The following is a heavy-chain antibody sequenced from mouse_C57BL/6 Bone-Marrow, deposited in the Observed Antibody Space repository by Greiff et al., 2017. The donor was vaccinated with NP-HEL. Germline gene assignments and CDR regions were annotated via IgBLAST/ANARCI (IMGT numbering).Heavy chain of an antibody. V-gene: IGHV5-6*01. CDR1: GFTFSSYG. Sequence: EVHLVESGGDLVKPGGSLKLSCAASGFTFSSYGMSWVRQTPDKRLEWVATISSGGSYTYYTDSVKGRFTISRDTAKNTLYLQMSSLRTEDTAVYYCSRGGAMDYWGQGTSVTVSS. CDR2: ISSGGSYT. CDR3: SRGGAMDY. J-gene: IGHJ4*01.